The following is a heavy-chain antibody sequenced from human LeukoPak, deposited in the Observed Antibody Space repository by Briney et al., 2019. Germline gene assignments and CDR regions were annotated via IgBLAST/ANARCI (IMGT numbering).Heavy chain of an antibody. J-gene: IGHJ4*02. Sequence: GGSLRLSCAASGFTFSSYGMHWVRQAPGKGLEWVAVISYDGSNKYYADSVKGRFTISRDNSKNTLYLQMNSLRAEDTAVYYCAKVATLKHTDYWGQGTLVTVSS. D-gene: IGHD2-8*01. CDR3: AKVATLKHTDY. CDR1: GFTFSSYG. V-gene: IGHV3-30*18. CDR2: ISYDGSNK.